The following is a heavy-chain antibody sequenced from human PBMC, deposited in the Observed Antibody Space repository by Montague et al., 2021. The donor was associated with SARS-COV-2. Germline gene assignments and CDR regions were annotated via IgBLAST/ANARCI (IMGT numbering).Heavy chain of an antibody. V-gene: IGHV4-34*01. Sequence: SETLSLTCAVYGGSFSGYSWSWIRQPPGKGLEWIGEINHSGSTNYNPSLKSRVTISVDTFKNQFSLKLSSVTAADTAVYYCAWVRYYGSGTYLGMDVWGQGTTVTVSS. J-gene: IGHJ6*02. CDR3: AWVRYYGSGTYLGMDV. CDR2: INHSGST. D-gene: IGHD3-10*01. CDR1: GGSFSGYS.